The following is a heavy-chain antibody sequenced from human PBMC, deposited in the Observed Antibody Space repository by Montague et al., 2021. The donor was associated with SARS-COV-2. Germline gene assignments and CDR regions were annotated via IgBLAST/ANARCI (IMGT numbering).Heavy chain of an antibody. V-gene: IGHV3-7*01. J-gene: IGHJ4*02. CDR1: GFTFSSYW. D-gene: IGHD2-15*01. CDR2: IKQDGSEK. Sequence: SLRLSCAASGFTFSSYWMSWVRQAPGKGLEWVADIKQDGSEKYYVDSVKGRFTISRDNAKNSLYLQMNSLRAEDTAVYYCASHYCSGGSCSFDCWGQGTLVTVSS. CDR3: ASHYCSGGSCSFDC.